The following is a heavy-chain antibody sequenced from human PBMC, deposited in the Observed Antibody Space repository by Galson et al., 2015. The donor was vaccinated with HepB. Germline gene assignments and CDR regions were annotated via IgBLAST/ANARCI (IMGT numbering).Heavy chain of an antibody. V-gene: IGHV1-2*02. J-gene: IGHJ3*02. CDR1: GYTFTGYY. D-gene: IGHD2-2*01. CDR3: ARDWSHCSSTSCYWETDAFDI. Sequence: SVKVSCKASGYTFTGYYMHWVRQAPGQGLEWMGWINPNSGGTNYAQKFQGGVTMTRDTSISTAYMELSRLRSDDTAVYYCARDWSHCSSTSCYWETDAFDIWGQGTMVTVSS. CDR2: INPNSGGT.